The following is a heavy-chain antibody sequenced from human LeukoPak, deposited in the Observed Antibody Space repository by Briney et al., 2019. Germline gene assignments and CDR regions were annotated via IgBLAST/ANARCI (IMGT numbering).Heavy chain of an antibody. V-gene: IGHV3-48*03. D-gene: IGHD6-13*01. CDR3: AKEPAAAGTSFDY. Sequence: GGSLRLSCAASGFTFSSYEMNWVRQAPGKGLEWVSYISSSGSTIYYADSVKGRFTISRDNSKNTLYLQMNSLRAEDTAVYYCAKEPAAAGTSFDYWGQGTLVTVSS. CDR1: GFTFSSYE. CDR2: ISSSGSTI. J-gene: IGHJ4*02.